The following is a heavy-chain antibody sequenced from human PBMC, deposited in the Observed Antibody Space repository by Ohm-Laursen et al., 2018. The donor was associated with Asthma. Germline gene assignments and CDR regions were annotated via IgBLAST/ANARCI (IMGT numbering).Heavy chain of an antibody. D-gene: IGHD3-9*01. Sequence: SLRLSCAASGFTFSSYGMHWVRQAPGKGLEWVAVISYDGSNKYYADSVKGRFIISRDNSKNTLYLQMNSLRAEDTAVYYCAAQYYDILTGYTLDYWGQGILVTVSS. J-gene: IGHJ4*02. V-gene: IGHV3-30*03. CDR2: ISYDGSNK. CDR3: AAQYYDILTGYTLDY. CDR1: GFTFSSYG.